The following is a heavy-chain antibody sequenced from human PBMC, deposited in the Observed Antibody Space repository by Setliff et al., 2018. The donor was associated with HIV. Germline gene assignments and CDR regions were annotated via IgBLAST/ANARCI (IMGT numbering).Heavy chain of an antibody. J-gene: IGHJ4*02. CDR2: IIPILGTA. CDR1: GGTFSSYA. Sequence: ASVKVSCKASGGTFSSYAISWVRQAPGQGLEWMGGIIPILGTANYAQKFQGRVTITADKSTSTAYMELSSLRSEDTAVYYCARASSDIPGVDSNYFDDWGQGTLVTVSS. V-gene: IGHV1-69*10. D-gene: IGHD2-2*01. CDR3: ARASSDIPGVDSNYFDD.